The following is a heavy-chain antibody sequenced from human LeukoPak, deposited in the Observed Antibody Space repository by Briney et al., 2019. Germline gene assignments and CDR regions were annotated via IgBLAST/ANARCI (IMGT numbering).Heavy chain of an antibody. CDR2: IYYSGST. D-gene: IGHD6-13*01. V-gene: IGHV4-59*01. CDR3: ARDRAAAPDNWFDP. Sequence: PSETLSLTCTVSGGSISSYYWSWIRQPPGKGLEWIGYIYYSGSTNYNPSLKRRVTISVDTSKNQFSLKLSSVTAADTAVYYCARDRAAAPDNWFDPWGQGTLVTVSS. CDR1: GGSISSYY. J-gene: IGHJ5*02.